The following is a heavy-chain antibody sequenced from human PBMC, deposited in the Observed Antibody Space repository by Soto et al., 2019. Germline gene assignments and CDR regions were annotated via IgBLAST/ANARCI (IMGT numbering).Heavy chain of an antibody. Sequence: PSETLSLTCTVSVGSISSYYWSLIRQPPGEGLEWIGYIYYSRTANYNPSLKSRVTISVDTSKNQFSLKLSSVTAADTAVYYCARYSGRYSYNWFEPWGQGTMVTVSS. CDR1: VGSISSYY. CDR3: ARYSGRYSYNWFEP. J-gene: IGHJ5*02. CDR2: IYYSRTA. V-gene: IGHV4-59*01. D-gene: IGHD1-26*01.